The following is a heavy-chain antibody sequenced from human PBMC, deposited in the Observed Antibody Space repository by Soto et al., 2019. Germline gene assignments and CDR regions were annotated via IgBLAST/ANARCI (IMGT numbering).Heavy chain of an antibody. V-gene: IGHV4-59*08. J-gene: IGHJ4*02. Sequence: SETLSLTCTVSGGSISSYYWSWIRQPPGKGLEWIGYIYYSGSTNYNPSLKSRVTISVDTSKNQFSLKLSSVTAADTAVYYCARHMHDYGDYPDYFDYWGQGTLVTVSS. D-gene: IGHD4-17*01. CDR1: GGSISSYY. CDR2: IYYSGST. CDR3: ARHMHDYGDYPDYFDY.